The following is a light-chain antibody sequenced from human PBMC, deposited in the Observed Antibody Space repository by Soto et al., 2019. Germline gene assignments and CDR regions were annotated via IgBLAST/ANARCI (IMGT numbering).Light chain of an antibody. CDR1: SSDVGGYNY. V-gene: IGLV2-14*01. CDR3: SSYKRSSTLYV. J-gene: IGLJ1*01. Sequence: QSALTQPASVSGSPGQSITISCTGTSSDVGGYNYVSWYQQHPGKAPKLMISDVSNRPSGVSNRFSGAKSGDTASLPISGLQDEDDDDYYCSSYKRSSTLYVFGTGTKVTV. CDR2: DVS.